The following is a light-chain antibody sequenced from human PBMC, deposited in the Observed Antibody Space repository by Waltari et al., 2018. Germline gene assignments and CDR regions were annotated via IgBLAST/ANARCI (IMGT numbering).Light chain of an antibody. CDR3: QQYYSYPWT. J-gene: IGKJ1*01. CDR2: AAS. Sequence: AIRMTQSPSSLSASTGDRVTITCRGSQGVSSYLAWYQQKLGKAPNLLIYAASTLQSGVPSRFSGSGSGTDFSLIISCLQSEDFATYYCQQYYSYPWTFGQGTKVEI. V-gene: IGKV1-8*01. CDR1: QGVSSY.